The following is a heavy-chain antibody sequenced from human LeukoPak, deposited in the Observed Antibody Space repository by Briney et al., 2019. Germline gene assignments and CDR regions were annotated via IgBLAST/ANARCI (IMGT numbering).Heavy chain of an antibody. CDR3: ARRVAGESRAFDI. J-gene: IGHJ3*02. Sequence: SETLSLTCTVSGGSISSYYWSLLRQPPGKGLEWIGYIYYSGSTNYNPSLKSRVTISLDTSKNQFSLKLSSLTAADTAVYYCARRVAGESRAFDIWGQGTMVTVSS. CDR1: GGSISSYY. D-gene: IGHD3-10*01. V-gene: IGHV4-59*01. CDR2: IYYSGST.